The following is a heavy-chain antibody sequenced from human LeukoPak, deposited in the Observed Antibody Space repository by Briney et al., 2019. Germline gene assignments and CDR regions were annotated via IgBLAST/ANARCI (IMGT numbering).Heavy chain of an antibody. J-gene: IGHJ3*02. D-gene: IGHD2-15*01. CDR1: GGSISSYY. CDR2: IYYSGST. Sequence: SETLSLTCTVSGGSISSYYWSWIRQPPGKGLEWIGYIYYSGSTNYNPSLKSRVTISVDTSKNQFSLKLSSVTAADTAVYYCARQYCSGGSCPDAFDIWGQGTIVTVSS. V-gene: IGHV4-59*01. CDR3: ARQYCSGGSCPDAFDI.